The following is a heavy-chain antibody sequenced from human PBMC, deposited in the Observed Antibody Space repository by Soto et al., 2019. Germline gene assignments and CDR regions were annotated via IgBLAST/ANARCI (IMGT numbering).Heavy chain of an antibody. CDR3: ARADFWSGSYYYYGMDV. CDR1: GYTFTSYA. Sequence: GASVKVSCKASGYTFTSYAMHWVRQAPGQRLEWMGWINAGNGNTKYSQKFQGRVTITRDTSASTAYMELSSLRSEDTAVYYCARADFWSGSYYYYGMDVWGQGTTVTVSS. J-gene: IGHJ6*02. CDR2: INAGNGNT. V-gene: IGHV1-3*01. D-gene: IGHD3-3*01.